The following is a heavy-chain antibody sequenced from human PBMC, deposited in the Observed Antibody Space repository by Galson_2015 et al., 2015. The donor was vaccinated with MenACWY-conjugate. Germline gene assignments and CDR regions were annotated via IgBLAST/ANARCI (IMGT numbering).Heavy chain of an antibody. Sequence: SLRLSCAASGFTVSTNCMSWVRQAPGKGLEWASIICSGTRTFYADSVKGRFTISGDNSQNTVYLQMNSLRAEDTAMYYCARSGVGFGERWLDPWGQGTLVTVSS. CDR3: ARSGVGFGERWLDP. CDR1: GFTVSTNC. CDR2: ICSGTRT. J-gene: IGHJ5*02. D-gene: IGHD3-16*01. V-gene: IGHV3-53*01.